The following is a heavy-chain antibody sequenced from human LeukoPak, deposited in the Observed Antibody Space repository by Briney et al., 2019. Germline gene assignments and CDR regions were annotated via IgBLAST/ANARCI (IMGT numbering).Heavy chain of an antibody. CDR1: GYSISNGYY. CDR3: ARASGSGYDYTYYMDV. V-gene: IGHV4-38-2*02. CDR2: ISHRGST. D-gene: IGHD5-12*01. J-gene: IGHJ6*03. Sequence: SETLSLTCTVSGYSISNGYYWGWIRQPPGKGLEWVGSISHRGSTYYNPSLRSRITISLDRSKNQFSLKLSSVTAADTAVYYCARASGSGYDYTYYMDVWGKGTTVTISS.